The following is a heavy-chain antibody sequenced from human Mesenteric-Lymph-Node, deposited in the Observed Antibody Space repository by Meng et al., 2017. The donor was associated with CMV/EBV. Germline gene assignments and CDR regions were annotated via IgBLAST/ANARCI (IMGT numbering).Heavy chain of an antibody. D-gene: IGHD3-16*01. J-gene: IGHJ6*02. Sequence: GESLKISCAASGFTFSSYSMNWVRQAPGKGLEWVSSISSSSSYIYYADSVKGRFTISRDNAKNSLYLQMNSLRAEDTAVYYCAFGRKYYYYGMDVWGQGTTVTVSS. CDR2: ISSSSSYI. CDR1: GFTFSSYS. V-gene: IGHV3-21*01. CDR3: AFGRKYYYYGMDV.